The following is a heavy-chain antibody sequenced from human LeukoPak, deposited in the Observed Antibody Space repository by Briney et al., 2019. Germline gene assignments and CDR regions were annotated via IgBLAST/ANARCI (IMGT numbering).Heavy chain of an antibody. CDR2: IHYSGST. CDR3: ARGGVVARIFDF. Sequence: KSSETLSLTCTVSGGSISSYYWSWIWQPPGKGLEWIGYIHYSGSTNYNPSLKSRVSVSVDTSKNQFSLKLSSVTATDTAVYYCARGGVVARIFDFWGPGSLVTVSS. V-gene: IGHV4-59*01. CDR1: GGSISSYY. D-gene: IGHD6-19*01. J-gene: IGHJ4*02.